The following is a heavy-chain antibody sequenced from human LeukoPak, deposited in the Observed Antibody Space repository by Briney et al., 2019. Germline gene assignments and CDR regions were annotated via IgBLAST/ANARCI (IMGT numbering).Heavy chain of an antibody. D-gene: IGHD3-3*01. J-gene: IGHJ6*02. V-gene: IGHV1-46*01. CDR2: INPSGGST. Sequence: ASVKVSCKASGYTFTSYYMHWVRQAPGQGLEWMGIINPSGGSTSYAQKFQGRVTITADESTSTAYMELSSLRSEDTAVYYCARRSAYYDFWSGYSWVRFGGMDVWGQGTTVTVSS. CDR1: GYTFTSYY. CDR3: ARRSAYYDFWSGYSWVRFGGMDV.